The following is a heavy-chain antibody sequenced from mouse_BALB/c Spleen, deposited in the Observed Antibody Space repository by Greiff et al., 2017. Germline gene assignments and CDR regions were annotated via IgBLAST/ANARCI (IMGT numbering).Heavy chain of an antibody. V-gene: IGHV5-6-4*01. Sequence: EVHLVESGGGLVKPGGSLKLSCAASGFTFSSYTMSWVRQTPEKRLAWVATISSGGSYTYYPDSVKGRFTISRDNAKNTLYLQMSSLKSEDTAMYYCTRDRGITTGYFDYWGQGTTLTVSS. CDR2: ISSGGSYT. CDR1: GFTFSSYT. D-gene: IGHD1-1*01. CDR3: TRDRGITTGYFDY. J-gene: IGHJ2*01.